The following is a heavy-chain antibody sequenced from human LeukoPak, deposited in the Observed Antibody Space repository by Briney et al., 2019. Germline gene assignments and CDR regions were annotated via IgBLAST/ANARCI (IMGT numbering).Heavy chain of an antibody. CDR3: ARGRCGGDCYRYYYDYGMDV. Sequence: GGSLRLSCAASGFTFSSYGMHWVRQAPGKGLEWVAVIWYDGSNKYYADSVKGRFTISRDNSKNTLYLQMNSLRAEDTAVYYCARGRCGGDCYRYYYDYGMDVWGQGTTVTVSS. D-gene: IGHD2-21*02. CDR2: IWYDGSNK. J-gene: IGHJ6*02. V-gene: IGHV3-33*01. CDR1: GFTFSSYG.